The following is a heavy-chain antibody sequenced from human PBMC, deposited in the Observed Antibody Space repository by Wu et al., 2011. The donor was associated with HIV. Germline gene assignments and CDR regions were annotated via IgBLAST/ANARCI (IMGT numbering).Heavy chain of an antibody. CDR3: ARVGGAADDSGYTEPPSDY. CDR2: ISAYNGNT. CDR1: GYTFTTYG. Sequence: QVQLVQSGAELKKPGASVRVSCKASGYTFTTYGISWVRQAPGQGLEWMGWISAYNGNTNYARKLQGRVTMTTDTSTSTAYMELRSLRSDDTAVYYCARVGGAADDSGYTEPPSDYWGQGTPGHRLL. D-gene: IGHD3-22*01. J-gene: IGHJ4*02. V-gene: IGHV1-18*01.